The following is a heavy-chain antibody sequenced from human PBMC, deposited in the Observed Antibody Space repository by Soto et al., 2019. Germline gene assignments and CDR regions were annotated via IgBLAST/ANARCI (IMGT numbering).Heavy chain of an antibody. CDR3: ASYSGSYYYFDY. D-gene: IGHD1-26*01. J-gene: IGHJ4*02. CDR1: GFTFSSYA. Sequence: QVQLVESGGGVVQPGRSLRLSCAASGFTFSSYAMHWVRQAPGKGLEWVAVISYDGSNKYYADSVKGRFTISRDNSKKTLYLQMNSLRAEDTAVYYFASYSGSYYYFDYWGQGTLVTVSS. CDR2: ISYDGSNK. V-gene: IGHV3-30-3*01.